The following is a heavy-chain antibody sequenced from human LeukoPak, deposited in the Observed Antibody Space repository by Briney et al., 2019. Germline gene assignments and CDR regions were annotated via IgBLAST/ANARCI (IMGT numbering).Heavy chain of an antibody. Sequence: ASVKVSCKASGGTFSSYAISWVRQAPGQGLEWMGGIIPIFGTANYAQKFQGRVTITADESTSTAYMELSSLRSEDTAVYYCARVRCSSTSCLSGAFDIWGQGTMVTVPS. CDR3: ARVRCSSTSCLSGAFDI. CDR2: IIPIFGTA. J-gene: IGHJ3*02. D-gene: IGHD2-2*01. CDR1: GGTFSSYA. V-gene: IGHV1-69*13.